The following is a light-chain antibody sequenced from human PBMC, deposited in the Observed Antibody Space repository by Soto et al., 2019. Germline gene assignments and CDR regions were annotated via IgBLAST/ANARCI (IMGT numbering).Light chain of an antibody. V-gene: IGKV3-15*01. Sequence: EIVVTQSPASLSVSPGGRATLSCRASQSITNNLAWYQQKPGQAPRLLIYGASARATGIPARFSGSGSETEFTLTISSLQSEDSAVYYCQHYNNWPPWAFGQGTKVEIK. CDR1: QSITNN. CDR2: GAS. CDR3: QHYNNWPPWA. J-gene: IGKJ1*01.